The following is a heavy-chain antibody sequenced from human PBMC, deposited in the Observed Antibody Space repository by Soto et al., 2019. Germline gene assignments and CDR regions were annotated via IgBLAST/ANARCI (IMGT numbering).Heavy chain of an antibody. CDR1: GYTFTSYG. V-gene: IGHV1-18*01. CDR2: IRAYNINT. Sequence: QVQLVQSGAEVKKPGASVKVSCKASGYTFTSYGISWARQAPGQGLEWMGWIRAYNINTNYEQKLQGTVTMATDTATSTAYMELRSLRSDDTAVYYRARIKYNPLYYCPCGMDVGGQGTTVSVSS. CDR3: ARIKYNPLYYCPCGMDV. J-gene: IGHJ6*02. D-gene: IGHD3-22*01.